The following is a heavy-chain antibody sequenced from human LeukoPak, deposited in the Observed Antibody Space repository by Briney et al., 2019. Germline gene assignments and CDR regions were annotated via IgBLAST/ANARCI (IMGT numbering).Heavy chain of an antibody. V-gene: IGHV3-43*02. J-gene: IGHJ5*02. D-gene: IGHD6-13*01. CDR3: AKGTTGYSSSWYHPPGPWFDP. Sequence: GGSLRLSCAASGFTSDVYAMGWVRQAPRKVLEWVSFISGVVGSTYYADSVKGRFTISRDNSKNSLYLQMNSLRTEDTALYYCAKGTTGYSSSWYHPPGPWFDPWGQGTLVTVSS. CDR1: GFTSDVYA. CDR2: ISGVVGST.